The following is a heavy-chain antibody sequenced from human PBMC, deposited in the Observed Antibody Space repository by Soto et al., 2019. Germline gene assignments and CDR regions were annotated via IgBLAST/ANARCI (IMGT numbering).Heavy chain of an antibody. CDR3: ARGALKTGSVPYSMDV. Sequence: QVQLVQSGAEVKNPGSSVKVSCKAYGGTFSTYGISWVRQAPGQGLEWMGGFIPIFGTSNYAQKFQGRLTISADEPTSTAYMELSSLRSDDTAVYYCARGALKTGSVPYSMDVWGQGTTVAVSS. CDR1: GGTFSTYG. J-gene: IGHJ6*02. V-gene: IGHV1-69*01. D-gene: IGHD3-16*01. CDR2: FIPIFGTS.